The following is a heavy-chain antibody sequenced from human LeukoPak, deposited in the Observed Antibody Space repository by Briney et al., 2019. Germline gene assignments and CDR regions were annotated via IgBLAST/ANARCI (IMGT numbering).Heavy chain of an antibody. Sequence: GGSLRLSCAASGFTFSSYWMSWVRQAPGKGLEWVANMNPDRSEKYFLDSVKGRFTISRDNAKSSLYLQMNSLRGDDTAVYYCARDRALYDSRRGYYYTEDDYWGQGTLVTVSS. CDR1: GFTFSSYW. CDR3: ARDRALYDSRRGYYYTEDDY. CDR2: MNPDRSEK. J-gene: IGHJ4*02. D-gene: IGHD3-22*01. V-gene: IGHV3-7*01.